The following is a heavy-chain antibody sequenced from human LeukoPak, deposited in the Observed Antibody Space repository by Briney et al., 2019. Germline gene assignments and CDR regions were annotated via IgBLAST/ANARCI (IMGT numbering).Heavy chain of an antibody. CDR3: AKVEQWLVLWFDP. CDR2: ISGSGGST. J-gene: IGHJ5*02. D-gene: IGHD6-19*01. CDR1: GFTVSSNY. V-gene: IGHV3-23*01. Sequence: GGSLRLSCAASGFTVSSNYMSWVRQAPGKGLEWVSAISGSGGSTYYADSVKGRFTISRDNSKNTLYLQMNSLRAEDTAVYYCAKVEQWLVLWFDPWGQGTLVTVSS.